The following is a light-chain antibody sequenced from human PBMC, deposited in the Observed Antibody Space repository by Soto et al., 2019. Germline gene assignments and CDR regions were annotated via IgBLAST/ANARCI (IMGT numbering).Light chain of an antibody. CDR3: QQYGSSLP. CDR2: GAS. Sequence: EIVLTQSPGTLSLSPGERATLSCRASQSVSSSYLAWYQQKPGQAPRLLIYGASSRATGIPDRFSGSGSGTDFTLTSSRLEPEDFAVYYCQQYGSSLPFGQGTKLEIK. V-gene: IGKV3-20*01. J-gene: IGKJ2*01. CDR1: QSVSSSY.